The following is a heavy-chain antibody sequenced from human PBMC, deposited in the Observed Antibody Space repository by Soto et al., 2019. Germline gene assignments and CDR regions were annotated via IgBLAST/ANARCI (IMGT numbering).Heavy chain of an antibody. J-gene: IGHJ5*02. CDR3: ERDSAYYDYVWGSYRTHRLNWFGP. D-gene: IGHD3-16*02. Sequence: SETLSLTCAADGGSFSGYYCSWIRQPPGKGLEWSGEINQSGSTNYNASLKSRLTISVDTSKNQFSLKLSSVTAADTSVYYCERDSAYYDYVWGSYRTHRLNWFGPRGQRTLVTVSS. V-gene: IGHV4-34*01. CDR2: INQSGST. CDR1: GGSFSGYY.